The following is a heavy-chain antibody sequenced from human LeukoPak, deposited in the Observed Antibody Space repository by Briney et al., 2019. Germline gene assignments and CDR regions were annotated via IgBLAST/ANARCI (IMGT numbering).Heavy chain of an antibody. CDR3: ARDKAHSYGRYFGP. V-gene: IGHV4-59*01. D-gene: IGHD5-18*01. Sequence: SETLSLTCSVSGGSISIYYWNWIRQTPGKGLEWIGHISNGRTDYNPSLKSRVTISVDTSKNQFSLKLTSVTAADTAVYYCARDKAHSYGRYFGPWGQGALVIVSS. CDR1: GGSISIYY. J-gene: IGHJ5*02. CDR2: ISNGRT.